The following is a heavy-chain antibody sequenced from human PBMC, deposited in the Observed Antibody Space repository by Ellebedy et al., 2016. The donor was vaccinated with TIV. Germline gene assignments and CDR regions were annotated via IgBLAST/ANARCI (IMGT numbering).Heavy chain of an antibody. CDR1: GYTFTKYG. Sequence: ASVKVSCKASGYTFTKYGISWVRQAPGQGLEWMRWISGYNGDTNYAQKFQGRVTMTIETSTNTVYMELRNLSFDDTAVYYCTRGFYEKFDPWGQGTPVTVS. J-gene: IGHJ5*02. CDR2: ISGYNGDT. CDR3: TRGFYEKFDP. D-gene: IGHD5/OR15-5a*01. V-gene: IGHV1-18*04.